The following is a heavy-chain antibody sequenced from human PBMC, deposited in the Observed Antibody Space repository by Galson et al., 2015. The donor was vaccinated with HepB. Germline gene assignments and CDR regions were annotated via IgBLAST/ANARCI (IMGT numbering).Heavy chain of an antibody. V-gene: IGHV3-15*01. J-gene: IGHJ6*02. D-gene: IGHD6-13*01. CDR3: TTERGSSWAYYYYGMDV. Sequence: SLRLSCAASGFTFSNAWMSWVRQAPGKGLEWVGRIKSKTDGGTTDYAAPVKGRFTISRDDSKNTLYLQMNSLKTEDTAVYYCTTERGSSWAYYYYGMDVWGQGTTVTVSS. CDR1: GFTFSNAW. CDR2: IKSKTDGGTT.